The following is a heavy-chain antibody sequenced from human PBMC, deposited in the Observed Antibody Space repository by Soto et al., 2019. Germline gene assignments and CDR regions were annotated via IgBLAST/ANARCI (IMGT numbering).Heavy chain of an antibody. V-gene: IGHV2-5*02. CDR3: AHRLYSTLFDY. D-gene: IGHD4-4*01. CDR1: GFPLTTGGEA. J-gene: IGHJ4*02. Sequence: QITLKESGPALVKPTQTLTLTCAFSGFPLTTGGEAVGWIRQPPGKALEWLALVFWDDDQRYNPSLKRRLTVTKDSSKKQVVLTMTDMDPVDTATYYCAHRLYSTLFDYWGTGTLVSVSS. CDR2: VFWDDDQ.